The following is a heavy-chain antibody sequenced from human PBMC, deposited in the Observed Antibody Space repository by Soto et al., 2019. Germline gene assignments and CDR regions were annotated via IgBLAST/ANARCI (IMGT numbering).Heavy chain of an antibody. CDR2: TSPVGSTA. CDR1: GYSFSDDW. J-gene: IGHJ4*02. Sequence: PGGSLRLSCEASGYSFSDDWNHWVRQASRKGMLLVSSTSPVGSTANYADSVKGRSTISRDNGKNTVYLQMNTLEAEDTAVYYCVRGKYIGSYFFDYWGQGTLVTVSS. CDR3: VRGKYIGSYFFDY. V-gene: IGHV3-74*01. D-gene: IGHD1-26*01.